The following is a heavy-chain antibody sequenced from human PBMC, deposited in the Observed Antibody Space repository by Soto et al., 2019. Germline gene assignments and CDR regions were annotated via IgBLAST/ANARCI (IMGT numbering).Heavy chain of an antibody. CDR1: GGSISSGGYS. Sequence: QLQLQESGSGLVKPSQTLSLTCTVSGGSISSGGYSWNWIRQAPGKGLEWIGYIYHSGYTLYNPSLKGRVTISVDTSKDHFSLNRPSVTAADTAVYYCARDQLEGNWFDPWGQGTLVTVSS. V-gene: IGHV4-30-2*01. J-gene: IGHJ5*02. CDR2: IYHSGYT. D-gene: IGHD1-1*01. CDR3: ARDQLEGNWFDP.